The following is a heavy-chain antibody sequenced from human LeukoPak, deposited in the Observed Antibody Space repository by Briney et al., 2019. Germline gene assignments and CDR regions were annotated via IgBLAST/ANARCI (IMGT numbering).Heavy chain of an antibody. J-gene: IGHJ4*02. V-gene: IGHV4-31*02. CDR3: ARGLPTLDY. Sequence: PSETLSLTCTVSGGSISNSGGFYWSWIRQHPGDGLEWIGFISYRGSTYYNPSLKSRVSMSVDTSRSQFSLRLTSVTDEDTAVYYCARGLPTLDYWGQGTLVTVPS. CDR1: GGSISNSGGFY. CDR2: ISYRGST.